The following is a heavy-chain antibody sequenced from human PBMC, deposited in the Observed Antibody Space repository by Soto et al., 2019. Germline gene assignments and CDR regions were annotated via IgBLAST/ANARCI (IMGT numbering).Heavy chain of an antibody. J-gene: IGHJ4*02. D-gene: IGHD1-26*01. V-gene: IGHV1-18*04. CDR1: GYTFTNYG. Sequence: ASVKVSCKTSGYTFTNYGISWVRQAPGQGLEWMGWISAYNGNTNYAQKFQGRVTMTTDTSTSTAYLELRSLRSDDTAMYYCVRDIVGAIPGDYWGQGTLVTV. CDR2: ISAYNGNT. CDR3: VRDIVGAIPGDY.